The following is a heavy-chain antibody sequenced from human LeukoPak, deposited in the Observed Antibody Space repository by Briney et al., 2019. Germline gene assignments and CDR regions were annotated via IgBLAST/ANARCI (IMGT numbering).Heavy chain of an antibody. J-gene: IGHJ4*02. CDR3: AKDLSYNYGATKDY. V-gene: IGHV3-23*01. Sequence: GGSLRLSCAASGFTFSSYAMRWVRQAPGKGLEWVSGISGSGGSTYYADSVKGRFTISRDNSKNTLYLQMNSLRAEDTAVYYCAKDLSYNYGATKDYWGQGTLVTVSS. CDR2: ISGSGGST. D-gene: IGHD1-1*01. CDR1: GFTFSSYA.